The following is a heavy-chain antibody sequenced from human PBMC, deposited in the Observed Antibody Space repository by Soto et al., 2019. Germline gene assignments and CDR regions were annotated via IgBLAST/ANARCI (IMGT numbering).Heavy chain of an antibody. J-gene: IGHJ6*02. CDR1: GFTFSSNA. CDR2: ISGSGGST. Sequence: EVQLLESGGGLVQPGGSLRLSCAASGFTFSSNAMSWVRQAPGKGLEWVSAISGSGGSTYYADSVKGRFTISRDNSKNTLYLQMNSLRAEDTAVYYCAKVDSAQYYYYYGMDVWGQGTTVTVS. D-gene: IGHD5-18*01. CDR3: AKVDSAQYYYYYGMDV. V-gene: IGHV3-23*01.